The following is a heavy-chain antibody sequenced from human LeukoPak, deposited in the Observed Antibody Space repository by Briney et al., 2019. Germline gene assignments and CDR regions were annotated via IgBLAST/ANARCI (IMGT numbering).Heavy chain of an antibody. CDR3: ARGGWVRAMAIDY. J-gene: IGHJ4*02. Sequence: GGSLRLSCAASGFTVSSNYMSWGRQAPGKGMEWVSVIYSGGSTYYADSVKGRFTISRDNSKNTLYLQMNSLGAEDTAVYYCARGGWVRAMAIDYWGQGTLVTVSS. CDR2: IYSGGST. D-gene: IGHD5-18*01. V-gene: IGHV3-53*01. CDR1: GFTVSSNY.